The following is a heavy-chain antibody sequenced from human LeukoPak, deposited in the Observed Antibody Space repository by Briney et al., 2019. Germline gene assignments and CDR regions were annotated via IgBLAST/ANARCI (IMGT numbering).Heavy chain of an antibody. J-gene: IGHJ4*02. CDR3: ARVNYYDSSGYYPRFDY. D-gene: IGHD3-22*01. Sequence: EASVKVSCKASGYTFTSYAMNWVRQAPGQGLEWMGWINTNTGNPTYAQGFTGRFVFSLDTSVSTAYLQISSLEAEDTAVYYCARVNYYDSSGYYPRFDYWGQGTLVTVSS. V-gene: IGHV7-4-1*02. CDR1: GYTFTSYA. CDR2: INTNTGNP.